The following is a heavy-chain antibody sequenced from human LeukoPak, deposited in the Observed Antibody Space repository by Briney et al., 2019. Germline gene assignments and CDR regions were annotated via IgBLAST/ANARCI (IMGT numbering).Heavy chain of an antibody. V-gene: IGHV4-59*08. D-gene: IGHD3-10*01. CDR2: IYYSGST. CDR1: GGSISSYY. CDR3: AVGRVRGVIYFDY. J-gene: IGHJ4*02. Sequence: PSETLSLTCTVSGGSISSYYWSWIRQPPGKGLEWIGYIYYSGSTNYNPSLKSRVTISVDTSKNQFSLKLSSVTAADTAVYYCAVGRVRGVIYFDYWGQGTLVTVSS.